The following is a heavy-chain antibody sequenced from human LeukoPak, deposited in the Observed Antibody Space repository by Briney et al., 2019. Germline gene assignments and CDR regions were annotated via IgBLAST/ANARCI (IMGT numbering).Heavy chain of an antibody. CDR2: IEPSDSYT. J-gene: IGHJ4*02. Sequence: GESLKISCKASGYTFARYWIRWVRQMPGKGLEWMGRIEPSDSYTNYSPSFEGHVTLSVDESISTAYLQWNSLKASDTGMYYCARLSGAYDYIWGSYRYTGDYWGQGTLVTVSS. CDR3: ARLSGAYDYIWGSYRYTGDY. V-gene: IGHV5-10-1*01. CDR1: GYTFARYW. D-gene: IGHD3-16*02.